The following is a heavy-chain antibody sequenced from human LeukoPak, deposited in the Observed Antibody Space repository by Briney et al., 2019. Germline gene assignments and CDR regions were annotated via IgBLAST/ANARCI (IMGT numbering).Heavy chain of an antibody. CDR1: GGSISSYY. D-gene: IGHD2-15*01. Sequence: SETLSLTCTVSGGSISSYYWSWIRQPPGKGLEWIGYIYHSGSTYYNPSLKSRVTISVDRSKNQFSLKLSSVTAADTAVYYCARGSAATIDYWGQGTLVTVSS. J-gene: IGHJ4*02. CDR3: ARGSAATIDY. V-gene: IGHV4-59*12. CDR2: IYHSGST.